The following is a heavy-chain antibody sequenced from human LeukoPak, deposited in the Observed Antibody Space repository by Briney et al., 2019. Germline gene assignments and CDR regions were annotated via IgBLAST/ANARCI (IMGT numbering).Heavy chain of an antibody. V-gene: IGHV3-30*03. CDR2: ISYDGSNK. D-gene: IGHD3-10*01. Sequence: PGGSLRLSCAASGFTFSSYGMHWVRQAPGKGLEWVALISYDGSNKYYADSVKGRFTISRDNSKNTLYLQMNSLRAEDTAVYYCARDGLTTYYYGSGEGYFDYWGQGTLVTVSS. J-gene: IGHJ4*02. CDR3: ARDGLTTYYYGSGEGYFDY. CDR1: GFTFSSYG.